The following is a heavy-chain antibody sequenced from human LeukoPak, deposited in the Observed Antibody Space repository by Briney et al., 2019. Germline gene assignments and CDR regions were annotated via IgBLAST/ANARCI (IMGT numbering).Heavy chain of an antibody. J-gene: IGHJ6*02. CDR3: VRDNDYYDSSGYIPGMDV. Sequence: GGSLRLSCAASGFTVSSNYMSWVRQAPGKGLEWVSVIYSGGSTYYADSVKGRFTISRDNSKNTLYLQMNSLRAEDTAVYYCVRDNDYYDSSGYIPGMDVWGQGTTVTVSS. CDR2: IYSGGST. CDR1: GFTVSSNY. D-gene: IGHD3-22*01. V-gene: IGHV3-66*02.